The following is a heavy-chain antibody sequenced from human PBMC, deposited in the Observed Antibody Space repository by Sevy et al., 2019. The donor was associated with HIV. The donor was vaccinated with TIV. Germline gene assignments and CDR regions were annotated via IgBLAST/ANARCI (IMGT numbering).Heavy chain of an antibody. D-gene: IGHD3-10*01. CDR3: ARVPTHYYGSSTYFDY. J-gene: IGHJ4*02. V-gene: IGHV1-18*01. Sequence: ASVKVSCKASGFSFSSYGFTWVRQAPGQGLEWMGWIGVYNGNSNSAQRLQGRVTLTTDTSTSTVYMELSGLKSDDTAVYYCARVPTHYYGSSTYFDYWGQGTPVTVSS. CDR1: GFSFSSYG. CDR2: IGVYNGNS.